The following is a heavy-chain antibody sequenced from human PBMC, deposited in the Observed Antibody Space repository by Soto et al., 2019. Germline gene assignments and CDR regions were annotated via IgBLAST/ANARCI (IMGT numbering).Heavy chain of an antibody. CDR1: GGSISSYY. CDR2: IYYSGST. Sequence: PSETLSLTCTVSGGSISSYYWSWIRQPPGKGLEWIGYIYYSGSTNYNPSLKSRATISVDTSKNQFSLKLSSVTAADTAVYYCARAVMAAATVVWFDPWGQGTLVTVSS. V-gene: IGHV4-59*01. D-gene: IGHD2-21*01. J-gene: IGHJ5*02. CDR3: ARAVMAAATVVWFDP.